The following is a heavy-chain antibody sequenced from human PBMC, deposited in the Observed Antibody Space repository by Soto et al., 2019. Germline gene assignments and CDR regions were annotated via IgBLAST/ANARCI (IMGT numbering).Heavy chain of an antibody. CDR2: INPSGGST. CDR3: ARPLYYYGSGSYAFDI. J-gene: IGHJ3*02. D-gene: IGHD3-10*01. Sequence: GASVKVSCKASGGTFSTYTISWVRQAPGQGLEWMGIINPSGGSTSYAQKFQGRVTMTRDTSTSTVYMELSSLRSEDTAVYYCARPLYYYGSGSYAFDIWGQGTMVTVSS. CDR1: GGTFSTYT. V-gene: IGHV1-46*03.